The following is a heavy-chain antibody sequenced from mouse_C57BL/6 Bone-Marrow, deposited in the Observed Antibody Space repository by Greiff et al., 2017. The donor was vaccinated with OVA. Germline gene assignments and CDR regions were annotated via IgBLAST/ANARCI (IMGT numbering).Heavy chain of an antibody. Sequence: QVQLKQPGAELVKPGASVKLSCKASGYTFTSYWMQWVKQRPGQGLEWIGEIDPSDSYTNYNQKFKGKATLTVDTSSSTAYMQLSSLTSEDSAVYYCAREGVVATDWYFDVWGTGTTVTVSS. J-gene: IGHJ1*03. V-gene: IGHV1-50*01. D-gene: IGHD1-1*01. CDR1: GYTFTSYW. CDR2: IDPSDSYT. CDR3: AREGVVATDWYFDV.